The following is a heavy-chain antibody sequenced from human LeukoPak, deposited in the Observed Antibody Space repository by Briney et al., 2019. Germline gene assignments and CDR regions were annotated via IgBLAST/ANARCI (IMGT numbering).Heavy chain of an antibody. CDR1: GGSISSYY. CDR2: IYYSGST. V-gene: IGHV4-59*01. J-gene: IGHJ3*02. D-gene: IGHD5-18*01. Sequence: SETLSLTCTVSGGSISSYYWSWIRQPPGKGLEWIGYIYYSGSTNYNPSLKSRVTISVDTSKNQFSLKLSSVTAADTAAYYCAREYSYGYSGAFDIWGQGTMVTVSS. CDR3: AREYSYGYSGAFDI.